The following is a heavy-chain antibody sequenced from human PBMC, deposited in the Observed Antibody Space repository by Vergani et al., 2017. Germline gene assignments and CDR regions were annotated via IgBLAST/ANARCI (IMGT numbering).Heavy chain of an antibody. CDR1: GGSISSSNW. J-gene: IGHJ6*02. CDR3: ARALKLRYSPFGDYYYYGMDV. D-gene: IGHD3-9*01. V-gene: IGHV4-4*03. Sequence: QVQLQESGPGLVKPPGTLSLTCAVSGGSISSSNWWSWVRQPPGKGLQWIGEIYHSGSTNYNPSLNSRVTISVDKSKNQFSLKLSSVTAADTAVYYCARALKLRYSPFGDYYYYGMDVWGQGTTVTVSS. CDR2: IYHSGST.